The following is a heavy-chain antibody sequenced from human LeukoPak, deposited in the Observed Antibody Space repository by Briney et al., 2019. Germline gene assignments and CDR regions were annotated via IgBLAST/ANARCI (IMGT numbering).Heavy chain of an antibody. D-gene: IGHD2-15*01. V-gene: IGHV1-18*01. J-gene: IGHJ6*03. CDR3: ARDGKPRDCSGGSCYSYYMDV. CDR2: ISAYNGNT. Sequence: ASVKVSCTASGYTFTSYGISWVRQAPGQGLEWMGWISAYNGNTNYAQKIQGRVTMTTDTSTSTANMELRSLTSDDTAVYYCARDGKPRDCSGGSCYSYYMDVWGKGTTVTVSS. CDR1: GYTFTSYG.